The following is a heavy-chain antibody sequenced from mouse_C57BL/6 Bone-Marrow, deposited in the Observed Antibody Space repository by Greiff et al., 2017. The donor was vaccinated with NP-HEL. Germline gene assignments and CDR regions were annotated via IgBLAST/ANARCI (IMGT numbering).Heavy chain of an antibody. CDR2: ISNLAYSI. V-gene: IGHV5-15*01. Sequence: EVKLMESGGGLVQPGGSLKLSCAASGFTFSDYGMAWVRQAPRKGPEWVAFISNLAYSIYYADTVTGRFTISRENAKNTLYLEMSSLRSEDTAMYYCARPLLGYFDVWGTGTTLTVSS. D-gene: IGHD1-1*01. CDR3: ARPLLGYFDV. CDR1: GFTFSDYG. J-gene: IGHJ1*03.